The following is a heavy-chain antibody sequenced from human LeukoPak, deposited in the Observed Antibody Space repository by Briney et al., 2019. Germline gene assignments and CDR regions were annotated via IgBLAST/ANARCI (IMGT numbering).Heavy chain of an antibody. CDR2: LTGGGGP. V-gene: IGHV3-23*01. CDR1: GFTFSSYA. CDR3: AKVIALDTSMGIFDY. Sequence: HPGGSLRLSCSASGFTFSSYAMSWVRQAPGKGLEWVSALTGGGGPYYADSVKGRFSISRDNSRNTLYLQMNSLRAEDTGVYYCAKVIALDTSMGIFDYWGQGTLVTVSS. J-gene: IGHJ4*02. D-gene: IGHD5-18*01.